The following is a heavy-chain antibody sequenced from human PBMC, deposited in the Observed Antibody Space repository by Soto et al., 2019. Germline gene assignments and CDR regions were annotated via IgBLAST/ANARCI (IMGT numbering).Heavy chain of an antibody. V-gene: IGHV3-33*08. D-gene: IGHD1-26*01. Sequence: QAQLVESGGGVVQPGRSLRLSCKASGFTFSSHGMHWVRQAPGKGLEWVAVIWYDGSNKYYADYVKGRFTISRDNSKNMLYLQMNNLSAEDTAVYYCARWDECRKFDPWGQGPLVTVSS. CDR1: GFTFSSHG. J-gene: IGHJ5*02. CDR2: IWYDGSNK. CDR3: ARWDECRKFDP.